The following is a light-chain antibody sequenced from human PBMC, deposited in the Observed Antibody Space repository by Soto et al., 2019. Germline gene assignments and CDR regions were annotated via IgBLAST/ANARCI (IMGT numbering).Light chain of an antibody. CDR1: TGAVTSGHY. V-gene: IGLV7-46*01. CDR3: LLSYSGADMV. Sequence: QAVVTQEPSLTVSPGGTVTLTCGSSTGAVTSGHYPYWFQQKPGQAPRTLIYDTSNKYSWTPARFSGSLLGGKAALTLSGAQPEDEAEYYCLLSYSGADMVFGGGPKVTVL. J-gene: IGLJ2*01. CDR2: DTS.